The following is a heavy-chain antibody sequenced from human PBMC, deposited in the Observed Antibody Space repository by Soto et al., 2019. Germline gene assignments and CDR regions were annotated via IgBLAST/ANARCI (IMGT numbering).Heavy chain of an antibody. J-gene: IGHJ4*02. CDR1: GFTFRNYA. V-gene: IGHV3-30-3*01. CDR3: TRRPADTSFDY. CDR2: ISYDGSTK. Sequence: QVQLVESGGGVVQPGRSLRLSCAVSGFTFRNYAMHWVRQAPGKGLEWVAMISYDGSTKYYADSVKGRVSITRDNSENTLYLQMNNLRADDTALYYCTRRPADTSFDYWGQGTLVTVSS. D-gene: IGHD6-13*01.